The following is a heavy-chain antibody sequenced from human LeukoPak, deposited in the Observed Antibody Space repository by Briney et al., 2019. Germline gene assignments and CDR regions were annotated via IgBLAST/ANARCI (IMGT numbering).Heavy chain of an antibody. V-gene: IGHV5-51*01. J-gene: IGHJ6*02. CDR2: VYPGDSNT. D-gene: IGHD3-22*01. CDR3: ARLSSGYLNYYGMDV. Sequence: GESLKISCKGSGYSFTSYWIGWVRQMPGKGLEWMAIVYPGDSNTKYSPSFQGQVTISADKSISTAYLQWSSLKASDTAMYYCARLSSGYLNYYGMDVWGQGTTVTVSS. CDR1: GYSFTSYW.